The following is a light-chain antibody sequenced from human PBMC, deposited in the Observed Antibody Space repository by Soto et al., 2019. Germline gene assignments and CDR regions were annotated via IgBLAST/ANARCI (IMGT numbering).Light chain of an antibody. V-gene: IGKV1-5*01. Sequence: DFQMTQSPSTLSASVGDRVTITCRASQNIRSRLAWFQQKPGKAPKLLIYDASSLESGVPQRFSGSGSGTEFTLTISSLQTDDFGRYYCQQYYDYPWTFGQGTKVDIK. CDR3: QQYYDYPWT. J-gene: IGKJ1*01. CDR2: DAS. CDR1: QNIRSR.